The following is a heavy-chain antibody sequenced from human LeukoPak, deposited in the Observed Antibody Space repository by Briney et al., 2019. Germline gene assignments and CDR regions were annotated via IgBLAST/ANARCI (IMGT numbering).Heavy chain of an antibody. CDR1: GGSFSSYY. J-gene: IGHJ5*02. Sequence: SETLSLTCAVYGGSFSSYYWSWIRQPAGKGLEWIGRIYTSGSTNYNPSLKSRVTMSVDTSKNQFSLKLSSVTAADTAVYYCARDRYSSSWYGWFDPWGQGTLVTVSS. V-gene: IGHV4-4*07. D-gene: IGHD6-13*01. CDR3: ARDRYSSSWYGWFDP. CDR2: IYTSGST.